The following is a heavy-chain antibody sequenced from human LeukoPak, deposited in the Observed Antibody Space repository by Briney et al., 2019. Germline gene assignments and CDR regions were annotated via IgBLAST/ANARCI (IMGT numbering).Heavy chain of an antibody. Sequence: ASVKVSCKASGYTFTSYDINWVRQATGQGLEWKGWMNPNSGNTGYAQKFQGRVTMTRNTSISTAYMELSSLRSEDTAVYYCARAGLDCSSTSCYEVDDYWGQGTLVTVSS. CDR1: GYTFTSYD. CDR3: ARAGLDCSSTSCYEVDDY. D-gene: IGHD2-2*01. CDR2: MNPNSGNT. V-gene: IGHV1-8*01. J-gene: IGHJ4*02.